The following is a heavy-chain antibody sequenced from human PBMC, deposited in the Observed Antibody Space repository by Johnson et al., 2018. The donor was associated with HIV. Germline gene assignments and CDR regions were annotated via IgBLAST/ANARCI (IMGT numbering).Heavy chain of an antibody. D-gene: IGHD4-11*01. CDR3: AKDGYEALTTQGPDGFDI. CDR2: ISYDGSNK. CDR1: GFTFSSYA. Sequence: QVQLVESGGGVVQPGRSLRLSCAASGFTFSSYAMHWVRQAPGKGLEWVAVISYDGSNKYYADSVKGRFTISRDNAKNSLYLQMNSLRVEDTAVFYCAKDGYEALTTQGPDGFDIWGQGTMVTVSS. V-gene: IGHV3-30-3*01. J-gene: IGHJ3*02.